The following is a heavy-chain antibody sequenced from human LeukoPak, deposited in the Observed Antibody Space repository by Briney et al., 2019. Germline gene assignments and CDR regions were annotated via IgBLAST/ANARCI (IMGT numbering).Heavy chain of an antibody. CDR2: IYSGGRI. D-gene: IGHD6-19*01. Sequence: GGSLRLSCAASGFTVSSNYMSWVRQAPGKGLEWVSVIYSGGRIYYADSVKGRFTISRHNSENTLYLQMNSLRAEDTAVYYCARGGAGKPDYWGQGTLVTVSS. CDR3: ARGGAGKPDY. J-gene: IGHJ4*02. CDR1: GFTVSSNY. V-gene: IGHV3-53*04.